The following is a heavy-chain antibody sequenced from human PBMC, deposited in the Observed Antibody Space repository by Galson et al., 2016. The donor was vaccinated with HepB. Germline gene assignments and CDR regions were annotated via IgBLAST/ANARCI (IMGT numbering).Heavy chain of an antibody. CDR3: ARDDRWEKGTGLDV. Sequence: ETLSLTCTVSGGSISSYYWSWIRQPPGKGLEWIGFIYDSGSTNYSPSLKSRVTISVDTSTNEFSLTLSSVTAADTAGYFCARDDRWEKGTGLDVWGQGASVTVSS. V-gene: IGHV4-59*01. D-gene: IGHD1-26*01. J-gene: IGHJ6*02. CDR2: IYDSGST. CDR1: GGSISSYY.